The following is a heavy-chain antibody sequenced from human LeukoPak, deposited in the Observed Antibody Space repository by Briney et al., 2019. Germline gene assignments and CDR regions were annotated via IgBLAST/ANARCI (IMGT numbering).Heavy chain of an antibody. D-gene: IGHD4-11*01. V-gene: IGHV4-39*07. CDR2: INHRGST. CDR1: GVPISSRSYY. J-gene: IGHJ4*02. Sequence: PSETLSLTCSVSGVPISSRSYYWSWVRQPPGKGLEWIGEINHRGSTNYNPSLKSRVTISVDTSKNQFSLKLSSVTAADTAIYYCAGSSVIGLDYWGQGTLVTVSS. CDR3: AGSSVIGLDY.